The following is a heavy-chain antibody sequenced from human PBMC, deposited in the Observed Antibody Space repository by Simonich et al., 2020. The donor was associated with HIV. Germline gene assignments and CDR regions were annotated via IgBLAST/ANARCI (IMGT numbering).Heavy chain of an antibody. CDR1: GYTLTEVS. V-gene: IGHV1-24*01. CDR3: ATDSIGWSFDL. Sequence: QVQLVQSGAEVKKPGASVKVSCKVSGYTLTEVSIHWVRQAPGNGLEWVGGFEVEKGETISAQEFQGRVTMTEDTSTDTAYRELSSLRSEDTAVYYCATDSIGWSFDLWGRGTLVTVSS. J-gene: IGHJ2*01. CDR2: FEVEKGET.